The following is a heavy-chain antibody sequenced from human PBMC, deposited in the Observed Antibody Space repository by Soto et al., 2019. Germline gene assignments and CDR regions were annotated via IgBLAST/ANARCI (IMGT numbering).Heavy chain of an antibody. V-gene: IGHV3-23*01. CDR1: GFSLGSSV. Sequence: GGSLRLSCAASGFSLGSSVMSWVRQAPGKGLEWVSSISGSGVSAYYADSVKGRFTISRDNSKNTLYLQMRSLRAEDTAVYYCASSLSPARYYYYGMNVWGQGSTVTF. CDR3: ASSLSPARYYYYGMNV. CDR2: ISGSGVSA. J-gene: IGHJ6*02. D-gene: IGHD6-6*01.